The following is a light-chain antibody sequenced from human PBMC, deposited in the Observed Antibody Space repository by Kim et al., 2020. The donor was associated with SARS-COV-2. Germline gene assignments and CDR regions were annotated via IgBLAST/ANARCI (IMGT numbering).Light chain of an antibody. Sequence: QSFPIASPGTRSNIGAGYDVHWYQQIPGTAPKPLISSNNNRPSGFPDRFSVSKSGTSASLAVSGLQAEDEADYYCQSYAGSLRDYVFGAGTKVTVL. J-gene: IGLJ1*01. CDR1: RSNIGAGYD. CDR2: SNN. CDR3: QSYAGSLRDYV. V-gene: IGLV1-40*01.